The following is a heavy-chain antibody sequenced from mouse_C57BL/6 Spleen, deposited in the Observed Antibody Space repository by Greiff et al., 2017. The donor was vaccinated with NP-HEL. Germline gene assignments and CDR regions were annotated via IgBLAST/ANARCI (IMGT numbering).Heavy chain of an antibody. D-gene: IGHD1-1*01. J-gene: IGHJ4*01. V-gene: IGHV1-50*01. Sequence: QVQLQQPGAELVRPGSSVKLSCKASGYTFTSYWMQWVKQRPGQGLEWIGEIDPSDSYTNYNQKFKGKATLTVDTSSSTAYMQLSSLTSEDSAVYYCASGYYYAPYAMDYWGQGTSVTVSS. CDR1: GYTFTSYW. CDR2: IDPSDSYT. CDR3: ASGYYYAPYAMDY.